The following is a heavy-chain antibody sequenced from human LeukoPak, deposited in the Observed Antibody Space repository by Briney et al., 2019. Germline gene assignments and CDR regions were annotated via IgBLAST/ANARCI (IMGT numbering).Heavy chain of an antibody. CDR1: GGSISSYY. CDR3: ARVCGGDCYFDAFDI. Sequence: SETLSLTCTVSGGSISSYYWSWIRQPPGKGLEWIGYIYYSGSTNYNPSLKSRVTISVDTSKNQFSLKLSSVTAAVTAVYYCARVCGGDCYFDAFDIWGQGTMVTVSS. J-gene: IGHJ3*02. D-gene: IGHD2-21*02. CDR2: IYYSGST. V-gene: IGHV4-59*01.